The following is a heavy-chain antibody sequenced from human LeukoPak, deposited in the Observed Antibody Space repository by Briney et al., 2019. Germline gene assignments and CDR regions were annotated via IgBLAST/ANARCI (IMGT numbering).Heavy chain of an antibody. CDR1: GGSFRGYY. Sequence: PSETLSLTCAVYGGSFRGYYWSWIRQPPGKGLEWIGEINHSGSTNYNPSLKSRVTISVDTSKNQFSLKLSSVTVSDTAVYYCARGLLPDFWGQGTLVTVSS. CDR3: ARGLLPDF. J-gene: IGHJ4*02. V-gene: IGHV4-34*01. CDR2: INHSGST. D-gene: IGHD3-3*01.